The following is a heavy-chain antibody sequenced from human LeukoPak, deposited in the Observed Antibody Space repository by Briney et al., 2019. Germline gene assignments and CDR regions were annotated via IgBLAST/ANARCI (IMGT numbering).Heavy chain of an antibody. CDR3: ARAQSPVAVEPSAFAFDY. CDR2: INPNSGGT. J-gene: IGHJ4*02. D-gene: IGHD2-2*01. Sequence: ASVKVSCKASGYAFSGYYLHWVRQAPGQGLEWMGWINPNSGGTHFAQKFQGRVTMTRDTSINTAYMELSRLRSDDSALYYCARAQSPVAVEPSAFAFDYWGQRTLVTVSS. CDR1: GYAFSGYY. V-gene: IGHV1-2*02.